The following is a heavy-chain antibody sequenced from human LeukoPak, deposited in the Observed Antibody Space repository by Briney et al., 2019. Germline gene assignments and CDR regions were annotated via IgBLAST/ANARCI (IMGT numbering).Heavy chain of an antibody. J-gene: IGHJ5*02. CDR1: GGSISSYY. V-gene: IGHV4-59*01. Sequence: PSETLSLTCTVSGGSISSYYWSWIRQPPGKGLEWIGYIYYSGSTNYNPSLKSRVTISVDTSKNQFSLKLSSVTAADTAVYYCASDPVPGGPLDPWGQGTLVTVSS. D-gene: IGHD2-2*01. CDR2: IYYSGST. CDR3: ASDPVPGGPLDP.